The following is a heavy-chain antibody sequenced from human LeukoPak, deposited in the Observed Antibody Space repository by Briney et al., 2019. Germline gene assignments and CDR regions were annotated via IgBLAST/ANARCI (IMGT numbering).Heavy chain of an antibody. D-gene: IGHD4-17*01. CDR3: ASSDYGDYGYFDY. J-gene: IGHJ4*02. V-gene: IGHV4-59*01. CDR2: IYYSGST. Sequence: SETLSLTCTVSGGSISSYYWSWIRQPPGKGLEWIGYIYYSGSTNYNPSLKSRVTISVDTSKNQFSLKLSSVTAADTAVYYCASSDYGDYGYFDYWGQGTLVTVSS. CDR1: GGSISSYY.